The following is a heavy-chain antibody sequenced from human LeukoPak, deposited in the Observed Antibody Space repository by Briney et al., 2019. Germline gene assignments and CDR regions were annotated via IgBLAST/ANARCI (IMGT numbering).Heavy chain of an antibody. CDR2: ISYDGSNK. CDR1: GFTFSSYG. V-gene: IGHV3-30*18. D-gene: IGHD6-13*01. CDR3: AKDWYAGIAAAGNFDY. Sequence: PGRSLRLSCAASGFTFSSYGMHWVRQAPGKGQEWVAVISYDGSNKYYADSVKGRFTISRDNSKNTLYLLMNSLRAEDTAVYYCAKDWYAGIAAAGNFDYWGQGTLVTVSS. J-gene: IGHJ4*02.